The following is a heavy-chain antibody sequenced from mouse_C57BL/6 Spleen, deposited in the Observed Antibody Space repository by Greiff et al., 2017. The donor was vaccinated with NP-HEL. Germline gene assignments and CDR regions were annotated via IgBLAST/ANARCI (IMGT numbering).Heavy chain of an antibody. CDR3: ARRGSYYSNYPFAY. V-gene: IGHV1-52*01. D-gene: IGHD2-5*01. J-gene: IGHJ3*01. Sequence: QVQLKQPGAELVRPGSSVKLSCKASGYTFTSYWMHWVKQRPIQGLEWIGNIDPSDSETHYNQKFKDKATLTVDKSSSTAYMQLSSLTSEDSAVYYCARRGSYYSNYPFAYWGQGTLVTVSA. CDR2: IDPSDSET. CDR1: GYTFTSYW.